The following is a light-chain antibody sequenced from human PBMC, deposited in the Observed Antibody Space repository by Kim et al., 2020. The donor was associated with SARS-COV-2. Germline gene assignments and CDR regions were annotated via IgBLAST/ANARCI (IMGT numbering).Light chain of an antibody. J-gene: IGLJ1*01. CDR3: SSYAGSNTYV. Sequence: GQSVTISCTGTRSDVGGYNFVSWYQLHPGKAPRLMIYDVTERPSGIPDRFSGSKSGNTASLTVAGLQAEDEADYYCSSYAGSNTYVFGTGTKVTVL. V-gene: IGLV2-8*01. CDR1: RSDVGGYNF. CDR2: DVT.